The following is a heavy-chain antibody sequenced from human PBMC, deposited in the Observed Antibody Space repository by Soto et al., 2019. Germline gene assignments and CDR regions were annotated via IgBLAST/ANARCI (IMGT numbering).Heavy chain of an antibody. V-gene: IGHV1-46*01. CDR1: GYTFTRDQ. CDR2: IDPSGGKT. Sequence: GASVKVSCKASGYTFTRDQIHWVRQAPGQGLEWMGMIDPSGGKTNYAQKFQGRVTMTRDTSTSTVYMALSSLRSEDTAIYFCARVMRGLLSITALDTWGQGTLVTVSS. CDR3: ARVMRGLLSITALDT. D-gene: IGHD5-18*01. J-gene: IGHJ5*02.